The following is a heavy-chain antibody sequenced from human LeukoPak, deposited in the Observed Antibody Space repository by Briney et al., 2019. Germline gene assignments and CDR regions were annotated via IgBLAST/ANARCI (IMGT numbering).Heavy chain of an antibody. CDR3: IVVVEPPDSDGFDV. J-gene: IGHJ3*01. CDR1: GFTFGNSW. Sequence: PGGSLRLSCAASGFTFGNSWVHWVRQAPGKGLVWVSLINAVGSTTNYADSVKGRFTISRDNARNTLSLEMNSLTIEDTAVYYCIVVVEPPDSDGFDVWGQGTMITVSS. D-gene: IGHD1-14*01. V-gene: IGHV3-74*01. CDR2: INAVGSTT.